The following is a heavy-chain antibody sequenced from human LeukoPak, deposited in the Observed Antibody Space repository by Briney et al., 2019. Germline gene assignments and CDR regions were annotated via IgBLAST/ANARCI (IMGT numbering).Heavy chain of an antibody. CDR1: GFTFDDYA. Sequence: PGRSLRLSCAASGFTFDDYAMHWVRQAPGKGLEWVSGINWNSGSIGYADSVKGRFTISRDNAKNSLYLQMNSLRAEDTALYYCAKDRGSGYDLGDDAFDIWGQGTMVTVSS. D-gene: IGHD5-12*01. V-gene: IGHV3-9*01. J-gene: IGHJ3*02. CDR3: AKDRGSGYDLGDDAFDI. CDR2: INWNSGSI.